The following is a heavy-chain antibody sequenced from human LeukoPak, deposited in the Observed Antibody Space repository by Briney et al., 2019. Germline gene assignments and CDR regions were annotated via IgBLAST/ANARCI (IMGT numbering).Heavy chain of an antibody. V-gene: IGHV3-21*01. D-gene: IGHD3-10*01. CDR1: GFTFSSYS. J-gene: IGHJ4*02. Sequence: GGSLRLSCAASGFTFSSYSMNWVRQAPGKGLEWVSSISSSSSYIYYADSVKGRFTISRDNAKNSLYLQMSSLRAEDTAVYYCARDQGAARRGLDCWGQGTLVTVSS. CDR3: ARDQGAARRGLDC. CDR2: ISSSSSYI.